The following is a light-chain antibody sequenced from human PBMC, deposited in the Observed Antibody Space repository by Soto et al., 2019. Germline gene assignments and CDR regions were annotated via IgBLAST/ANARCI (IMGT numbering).Light chain of an antibody. J-gene: IGKJ1*01. Sequence: EIVLTQSPSTLSLSPGERATLSCRASLSITNNYLAWYQQKPGQAPRLLLYDASNRATGIPDRFSGSGSGTDFSLTISRLEPEDFAVYYCQQYMSSVTFGQGTKVEI. CDR3: QQYMSSVT. V-gene: IGKV3-20*01. CDR1: LSITNNY. CDR2: DAS.